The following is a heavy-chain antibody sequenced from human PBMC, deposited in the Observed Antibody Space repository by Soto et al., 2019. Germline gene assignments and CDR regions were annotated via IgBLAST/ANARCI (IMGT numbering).Heavy chain of an antibody. V-gene: IGHV3-21*01. CDR2: ISSSSSYI. J-gene: IGHJ4*02. Sequence: PVGSLRLSCASSVFTFSSYSMNWVRQAPGKGLEWVSSISSSSSYIYYADSVKGRFTISRDNAKNSLYLQMNSLRAEDTAVYYCARDRLLEYWGQGTLVNVSS. CDR3: ARDRLLEY. CDR1: VFTFSSYS. D-gene: IGHD1-26*01.